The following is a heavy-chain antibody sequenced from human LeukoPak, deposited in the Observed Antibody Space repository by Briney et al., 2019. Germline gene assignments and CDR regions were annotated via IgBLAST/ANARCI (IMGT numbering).Heavy chain of an antibody. CDR3: ATRNQAFPPKRHYYDSSGYSPFDY. D-gene: IGHD3-22*01. J-gene: IGHJ4*02. CDR2: INHSGST. CDR1: GGSFSGYY. V-gene: IGHV4-34*01. Sequence: SETLSLTCAVYGGSFSGYYWSWIRQPPGKGLEWIGEINHSGSTNYNPSLKSRVTIAVDTSKNQFSLKLSSVTAADTAVYYCATRNQAFPPKRHYYDSSGYSPFDYWGQGTLVTVSS.